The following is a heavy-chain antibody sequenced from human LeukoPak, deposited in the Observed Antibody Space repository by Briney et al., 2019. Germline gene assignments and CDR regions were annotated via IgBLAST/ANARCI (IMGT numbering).Heavy chain of an antibody. Sequence: GGSLRLSCAASGFTFGSFWMHWVRQVPGKGLVWVSRIDPYETPTTTTYADSVRGRFTISRDNTKNTLYLQMNSLRVEDTAVYYCVKDHTGKEDKWGQGTLVTVSS. D-gene: IGHD1-1*01. V-gene: IGHV3-74*03. CDR3: VKDHTGKEDK. CDR1: GFTFGSFW. CDR2: IDPYETPTTT. J-gene: IGHJ4*02.